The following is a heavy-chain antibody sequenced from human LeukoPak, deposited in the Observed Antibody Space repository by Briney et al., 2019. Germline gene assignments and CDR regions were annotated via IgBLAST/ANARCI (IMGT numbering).Heavy chain of an antibody. CDR1: GFTFSSYA. CDR2: ISYDGSNK. D-gene: IGHD5-18*01. J-gene: IGHJ4*02. CDR3: ARGTEWIQLWTVDY. V-gene: IGHV3-30-3*01. Sequence: GMSLRLSCAASGFTFSSYAMHWVRQAPGKGLEWVAVISYDGSNKYYADSVKGRFTISRDNSKNTLYLQMNSLRVEDTAVYYCARGTEWIQLWTVDYWGQGTLVTVSS.